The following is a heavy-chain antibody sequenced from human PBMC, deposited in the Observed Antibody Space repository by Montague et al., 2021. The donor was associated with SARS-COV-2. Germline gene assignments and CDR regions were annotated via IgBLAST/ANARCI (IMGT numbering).Heavy chain of an antibody. D-gene: IGHD2-21*01. Sequence: SETLSLTCNVAGGSMSGYNWSWIRQPPGKGLQWIGSMYNSENTSYNPSLKSRVTIPVDTSKNQFSLRLSSVTAADTAVYFCARGINSAGSYYYHLDVWGQGTTVTVSS. CDR2: MYNSENT. CDR1: GGSMSGYN. V-gene: IGHV4-59*01. CDR3: ARGINSAGSYYYHLDV. J-gene: IGHJ6*02.